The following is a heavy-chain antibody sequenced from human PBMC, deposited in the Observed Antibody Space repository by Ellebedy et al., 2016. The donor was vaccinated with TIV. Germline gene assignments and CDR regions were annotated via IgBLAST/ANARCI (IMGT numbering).Heavy chain of an antibody. D-gene: IGHD3-9*01. CDR1: GYTFTSYA. Sequence: SVKVSCXASGYTFTSYAMHWVRQAPGQRLEWMGRIIPILGIANYAQKFQGRVTITADKSTSTAYMELSSLRSEDTAVYYCAREDDILTGYSKNWFDPWGQGTLVTVSS. V-gene: IGHV1-69*04. CDR2: IIPILGIA. CDR3: AREDDILTGYSKNWFDP. J-gene: IGHJ5*02.